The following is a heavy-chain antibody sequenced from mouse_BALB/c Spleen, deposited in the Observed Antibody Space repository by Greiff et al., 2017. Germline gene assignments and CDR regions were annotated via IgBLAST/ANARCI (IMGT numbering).Heavy chain of an antibody. J-gene: IGHJ3*01. Sequence: VQLQQSAAELARPGASVKMSCKASGYTFTSYTLHWVNQRPGQGLEWIGYIMHSSGYNEYNQKFKDKTTLTADKSSSTAYMQLSSLTSEDSAVYYCERISTMMTTPAWFAYWGQGTLVTVSA. CDR2: IMHSSGYN. D-gene: IGHD2-4*01. CDR1: GYTFTSYT. V-gene: IGHV1-4*02. CDR3: ERISTMMTTPAWFAY.